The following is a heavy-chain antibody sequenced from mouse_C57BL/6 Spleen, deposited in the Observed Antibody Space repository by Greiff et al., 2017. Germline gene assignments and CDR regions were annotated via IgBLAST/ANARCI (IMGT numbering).Heavy chain of an antibody. CDR2: INPSSGYT. CDR3: ARWEITTVVNYYAMDY. CDR1: GYTFTSYT. Sequence: QVQLQQSGAELARPGASVKMSCKASGYTFTSYTMHWVKQRPGQGLEWIGYINPSSGYTKYNQKFKDKATLTADKSSSTAYMQLSSLTSEDSAVYYCARWEITTVVNYYAMDYWGQGTSVTVSS. D-gene: IGHD1-1*01. V-gene: IGHV1-4*01. J-gene: IGHJ4*01.